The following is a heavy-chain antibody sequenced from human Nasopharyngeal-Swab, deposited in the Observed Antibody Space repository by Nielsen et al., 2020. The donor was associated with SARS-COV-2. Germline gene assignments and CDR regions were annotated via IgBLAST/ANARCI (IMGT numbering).Heavy chain of an antibody. J-gene: IGHJ4*02. CDR1: GFTFSNYA. V-gene: IGHV3-23*01. Sequence: GGSLRLSCAVSGFTFSNYAMSWVRQAPGKGLEWVAVISGGGATTYYADSVKGRFTISRDSSKNTVYLQMNSLRAEDTAVYYCAKDSSSIVVLSNIVFDSWGQGTLVTVSS. CDR2: ISGGGATT. CDR3: AKDSSSIVVLSNIVFDS. D-gene: IGHD2-21*01.